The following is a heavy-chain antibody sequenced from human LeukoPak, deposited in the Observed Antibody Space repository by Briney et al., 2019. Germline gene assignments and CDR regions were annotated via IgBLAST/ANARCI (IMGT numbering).Heavy chain of an antibody. Sequence: GESLRLXCAASGFTFSTSTMNWVRQAPGKGLECVSSISSSGDHIYYADSVKGRFTISRDNAKNSLYLQMDSLRAEDTALYYCVRIPNSANFPNWFDPWGQGTLVTVSS. CDR1: GFTFSTST. J-gene: IGHJ5*02. CDR3: VRIPNSANFPNWFDP. D-gene: IGHD2/OR15-2a*01. V-gene: IGHV3-21*01. CDR2: ISSSGDHI.